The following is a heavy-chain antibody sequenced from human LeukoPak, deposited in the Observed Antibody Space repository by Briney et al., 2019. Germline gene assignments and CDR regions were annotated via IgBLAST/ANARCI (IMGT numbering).Heavy chain of an antibody. V-gene: IGHV4-61*08. J-gene: IGHJ6*03. CDR2: IYYTGST. Sequence: SETLSLTCTVSGDSISSGDYYWSWIRQPPGKGLEWIGYIYYTGSTNHSPSLKSRVTISVDTSKNQFSLKLSSVTAADTAVYYCARVVYSGYDFRGAMDVWGKGTTVTVSS. CDR3: ARVVYSGYDFRGAMDV. D-gene: IGHD5-12*01. CDR1: GDSISSGDYY.